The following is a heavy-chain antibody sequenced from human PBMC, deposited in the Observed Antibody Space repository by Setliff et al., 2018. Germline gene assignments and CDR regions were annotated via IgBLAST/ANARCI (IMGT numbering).Heavy chain of an antibody. D-gene: IGHD1-26*01. V-gene: IGHV4-61*09. CDR2: ISPSGST. CDR1: GASITSGGFY. Sequence: SETLSLTCSVSGASITSGGFYWTWIRQPAGKGLEWIGHISPSGSTTYNPSVKSRVTISLDTSKNHFSLKLDSVTAADMALYYCARSPSSGAYWNPRPFYSDYWARGTLVTVSS. J-gene: IGHJ4*02. CDR3: ARSPSSGAYWNPRPFYSDY.